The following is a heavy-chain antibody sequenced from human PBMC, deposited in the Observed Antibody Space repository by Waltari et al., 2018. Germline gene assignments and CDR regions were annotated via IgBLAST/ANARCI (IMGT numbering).Heavy chain of an antibody. D-gene: IGHD3-3*01. V-gene: IGHV3-23*01. CDR2: FRTTP. CDR1: GFTFADFA. CDR3: APHYNFWSRYYKGFDP. J-gene: IGHJ5*02. Sequence: EVQVLDSGGGLVQPGGSLRLSCAASGFTFADFAITWVRQAPGKGLGWVSTFRTTPYYTEPAKGRLTMCRDSSKKTVYLQMSSLRAEDTAVYYCAPHYNFWSRYYKGFDPWGQG.